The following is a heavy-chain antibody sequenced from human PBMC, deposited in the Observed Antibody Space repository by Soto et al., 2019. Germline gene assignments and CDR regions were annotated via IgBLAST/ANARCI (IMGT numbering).Heavy chain of an antibody. Sequence: ASVKVSCKASGYTFTSYAMHWVRQAPGQRLEWMGWINAGNGNTKYSQKFQGRVTITRDTSASTAYMELSSLRSEDTAVYYCARGLRYIWGSYRGDDAFDIWGQGTTVTVSS. CDR3: ARGLRYIWGSYRGDDAFDI. CDR2: INAGNGNT. CDR1: GYTFTSYA. D-gene: IGHD3-16*02. V-gene: IGHV1-3*01. J-gene: IGHJ3*02.